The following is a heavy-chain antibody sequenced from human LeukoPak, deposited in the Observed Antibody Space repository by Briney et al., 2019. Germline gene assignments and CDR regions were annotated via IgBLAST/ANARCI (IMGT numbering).Heavy chain of an antibody. D-gene: IGHD2-15*01. CDR3: ARSCSGGSCYGGMDV. CDR1: RFTVSSNY. CDR2: IYSGGTT. J-gene: IGHJ6*02. V-gene: IGHV3-66*01. Sequence: PGGSLRLSCAASRFTVSSNYMSWVRQAPGKGLEWVSVIYSGGTTYYADSVKGRFTISRDNSRNTLYLQMNSLRAEDTAVYYCARSCSGGSCYGGMDVWGQGTTVTVSS.